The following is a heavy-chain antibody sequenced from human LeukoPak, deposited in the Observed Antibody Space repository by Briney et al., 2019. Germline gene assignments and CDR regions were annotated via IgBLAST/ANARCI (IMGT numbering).Heavy chain of an antibody. J-gene: IGHJ6*02. CDR1: GGSISSGGYY. D-gene: IGHD3-3*01. Sequence: SETLSLTCTVSGGSISSGGYYWSWIRQHPGKGLEWIGYIYYSGSTYYNPSLKSRVTISVDTSKNQFSLKLSSVTAADTAVYYCARDTPYDFWSGYYLDPYYYGMDVWGQGTTVTVPS. CDR3: ARDTPYDFWSGYYLDPYYYGMDV. V-gene: IGHV4-31*03. CDR2: IYYSGST.